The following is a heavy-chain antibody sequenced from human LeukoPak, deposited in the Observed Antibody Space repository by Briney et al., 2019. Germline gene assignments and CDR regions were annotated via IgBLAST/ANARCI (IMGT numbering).Heavy chain of an antibody. D-gene: IGHD3-16*01. CDR2: IKQDGRDK. CDR1: GFTSSAYW. V-gene: IGHV3-7*01. Sequence: PGGSLRLSCAASGFTSSAYWMSWGRQAPGKGLELVANIKQDGRDKHYVDAVKGRFTMSRDNAKNSLYLEMSSLRDEDTAVYYCAREGGLSYWGQGTLVTVSS. J-gene: IGHJ4*02. CDR3: AREGGLSY.